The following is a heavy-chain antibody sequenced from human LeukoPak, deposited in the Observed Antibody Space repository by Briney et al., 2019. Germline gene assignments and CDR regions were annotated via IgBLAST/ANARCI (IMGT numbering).Heavy chain of an antibody. D-gene: IGHD2/OR15-2a*01. CDR2: IYNVGST. Sequence: SETLSLTCTVSGDSISKYYWNWIRQSPGKGLEWIGYIYNVGSTYYNPSLKNRVSISADSSKNQFSLRLSSVTAADTAVYYCARRVVSIRTITFPNWFAPWGQGTLVTVSS. CDR3: ARRVVSIRTITFPNWFAP. J-gene: IGHJ5*02. V-gene: IGHV4-59*08. CDR1: GDSISKYY.